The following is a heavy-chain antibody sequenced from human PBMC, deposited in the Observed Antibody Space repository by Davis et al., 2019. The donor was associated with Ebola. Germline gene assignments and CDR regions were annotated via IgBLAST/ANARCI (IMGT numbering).Heavy chain of an antibody. Sequence: TLSLTCAVSGGSISSSNWWSWIRQPPGKALEWLALIYWDDDKRYSPSLKSRLTITKDTSKNQVVLTMTNMDPVDTATYYCAHRHSSSHFDYWGQGTLVTVSS. CDR2: IYWDDDK. V-gene: IGHV2-5*08. J-gene: IGHJ4*02. D-gene: IGHD6-6*01. CDR3: AHRHSSSHFDY. CDR1: GGSISSSNW.